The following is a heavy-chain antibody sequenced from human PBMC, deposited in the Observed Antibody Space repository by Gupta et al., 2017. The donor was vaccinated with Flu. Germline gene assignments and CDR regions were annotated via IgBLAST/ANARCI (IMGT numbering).Heavy chain of an antibody. CDR2: ISAYNGNT. V-gene: IGHV1-18*01. CDR1: GYTFTSYG. J-gene: IGHJ6*02. D-gene: IGHD3-10*01. Sequence: QVQLVQSGAEVKKPGASVKVSCKASGYTFTSYGISWVRQAPGQGLEWMGWISAYNGNTNYAQKLQGRVTMTTDTSTSTAYMELRSLRSDDTAVYYCARDYYGSGSYYRSSRPYGMDVWGQGTTVTVSS. CDR3: ARDYYGSGSYYRSSRPYGMDV.